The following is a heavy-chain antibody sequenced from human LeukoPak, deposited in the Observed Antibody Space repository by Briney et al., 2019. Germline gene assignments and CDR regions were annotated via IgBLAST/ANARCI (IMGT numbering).Heavy chain of an antibody. CDR1: GYTFTSYD. CDR2: MNPNSGNT. D-gene: IGHD3-10*01. V-gene: IGHV1-8*03. J-gene: IGHJ4*02. CDR3: ARVLAALLGVDY. Sequence: GASVKVSCKASGYTFTSYDINWVRQATGQGLEWMGWMNPNSGNTGYAQKFQGRVTITADKSTSTAYMELSSLRSEDTAVYYCARVLAALLGVDYRGQGTLVTVSS.